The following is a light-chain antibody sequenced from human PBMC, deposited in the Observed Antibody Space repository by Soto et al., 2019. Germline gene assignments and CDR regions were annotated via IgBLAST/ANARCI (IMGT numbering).Light chain of an antibody. V-gene: IGKV3-20*01. CDR1: QSVSSTY. J-gene: IGKJ1*01. CDR3: QHYDSSLWT. CDR2: DAS. Sequence: EIVLTQSPGTLSLSPGERATLSCRASQSVSSTYLAWYQQKPGQAPRLLIYDASSRATGIPYRFSGSGSGTDFTLTISRLEPEDFAVYYCQHYDSSLWTFGQGTQVEIK.